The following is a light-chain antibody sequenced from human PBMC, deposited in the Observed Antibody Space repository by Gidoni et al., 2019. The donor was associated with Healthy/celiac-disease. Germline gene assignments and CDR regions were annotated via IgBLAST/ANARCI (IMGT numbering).Light chain of an antibody. J-gene: IGLJ3*02. V-gene: IGLV6-57*04. CDR1: SGSMASNY. CDR3: QSYDSSNHWV. CDR2: EDN. Sequence: NFMLTQPHSVSESPGKTVTISCTRSSGSMASNYVQWYQQRPGSAPHTVIYEDNQRPSAVPARFSGSIDSSSNSASLSISGLKTEDEADYYCQSYDSSNHWVFGGGTKLTVL.